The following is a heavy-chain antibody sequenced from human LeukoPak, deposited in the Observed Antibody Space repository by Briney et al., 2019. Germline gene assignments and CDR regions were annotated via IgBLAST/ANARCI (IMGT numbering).Heavy chain of an antibody. Sequence: SETLSLTCTVPGGSISSNSYYWGWIRQPPGKGLEWIGSIYYSGSTYYNPSLKSRVTISVDTSKNQFSLKLNSVTAADTAVYYCARGSGAFDIWGQGTMVTVSS. V-gene: IGHV4-39*07. J-gene: IGHJ3*02. CDR3: ARGSGAFDI. CDR2: IYYSGST. CDR1: GGSISSNSYY.